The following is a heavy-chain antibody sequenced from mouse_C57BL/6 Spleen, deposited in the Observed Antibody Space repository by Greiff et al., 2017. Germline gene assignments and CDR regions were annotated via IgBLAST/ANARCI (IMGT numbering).Heavy chain of an antibody. CDR1: GYTFTSYW. CDR2: INPSSGYT. D-gene: IGHD2-4*01. J-gene: IGHJ3*01. CDR3: ARIYYDYDVRSPWFAY. Sequence: QVQLQQSGAELAKPGASVKLSCKASGYTFTSYWMHWVKQRPGQGLEWIGYINPSSGYTKYNQKFKDKATLTADKSSSTAYMQLSSLTYEDSAVYYCARIYYDYDVRSPWFAYWGQGTLVTVSA. V-gene: IGHV1-7*01.